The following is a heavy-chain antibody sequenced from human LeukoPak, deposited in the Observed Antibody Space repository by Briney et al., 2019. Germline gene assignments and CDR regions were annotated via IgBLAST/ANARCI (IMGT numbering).Heavy chain of an antibody. CDR1: GYTFTGYY. D-gene: IGHD1-20*01. J-gene: IGHJ4*02. V-gene: IGHV1-2*02. Sequence: VASVTVSFKASGYTFTGYYMHWVRLAPGQGLEWMGWINPNSGGTNYAQKFQGRVTMTRDTSISTAYMELSRLRSDDTAVYYCARTYNWNDAFDYWGQGTLVTVSS. CDR2: INPNSGGT. CDR3: ARTYNWNDAFDY.